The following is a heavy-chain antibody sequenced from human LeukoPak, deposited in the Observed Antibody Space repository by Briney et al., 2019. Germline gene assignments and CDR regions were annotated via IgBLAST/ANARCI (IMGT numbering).Heavy chain of an antibody. Sequence: RPGGSLRLSCAASGFTFSSYAMNWVRQAPGKGLEWVSTISGSGGSTYYAASVKGRFTISRDNSKNTLYVQMNSLRAEDTAVYYCAKRAYDYGDYIDYWGQGTLVTVSS. CDR2: ISGSGGST. V-gene: IGHV3-23*01. D-gene: IGHD4-17*01. CDR3: AKRAYDYGDYIDY. CDR1: GFTFSSYA. J-gene: IGHJ4*02.